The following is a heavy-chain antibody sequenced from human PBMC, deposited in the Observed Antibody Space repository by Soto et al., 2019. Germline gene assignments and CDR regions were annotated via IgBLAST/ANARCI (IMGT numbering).Heavy chain of an antibody. Sequence: QVQLVQSGAEVKKPGASVKVSCKASGYTFTSDGISWVRQAPGRGLEWMGWISAYNGNTNCAQKLQGRVTMTTDTSTSTAYMELRSLRSDDTAVYYCARVYHCGGDCYLYYYYGMDVWGQGTTVTVSS. D-gene: IGHD2-21*02. J-gene: IGHJ6*02. V-gene: IGHV1-18*01. CDR1: GYTFTSDG. CDR2: ISAYNGNT. CDR3: ARVYHCGGDCYLYYYYGMDV.